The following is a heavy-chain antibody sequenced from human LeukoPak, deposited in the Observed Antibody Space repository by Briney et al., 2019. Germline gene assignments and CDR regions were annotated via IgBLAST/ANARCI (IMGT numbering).Heavy chain of an antibody. J-gene: IGHJ4*02. Sequence: GGSLRLSCAASGFTFSSYSMNWVRQAPGKGLEWVSSISSSTSYIYYADSVKGRFTISRDNAKNSLYLQMNSLRAEDTAVYYCAKDLYYDTSGYYSYSFDYWGQGTLVTVSS. CDR1: GFTFSSYS. CDR2: ISSSTSYI. D-gene: IGHD3-22*01. CDR3: AKDLYYDTSGYYSYSFDY. V-gene: IGHV3-21*01.